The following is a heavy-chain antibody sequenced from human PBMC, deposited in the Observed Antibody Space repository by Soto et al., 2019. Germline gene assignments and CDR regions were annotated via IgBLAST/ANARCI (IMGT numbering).Heavy chain of an antibody. D-gene: IGHD4-17*01. Sequence: NPSETLSLTCTVSGGSISSYYWSWIRQPAGKGLEWIGRIYTSGSTNYNPSLKSRVTMSVDTSKNQFSLKLSSVTAADTAVYYCARDGFDFYGDDYYYYGMDVWGQGTTVTVSS. V-gene: IGHV4-4*07. CDR1: GGSISSYY. CDR3: ARDGFDFYGDDYYYYGMDV. CDR2: IYTSGST. J-gene: IGHJ6*02.